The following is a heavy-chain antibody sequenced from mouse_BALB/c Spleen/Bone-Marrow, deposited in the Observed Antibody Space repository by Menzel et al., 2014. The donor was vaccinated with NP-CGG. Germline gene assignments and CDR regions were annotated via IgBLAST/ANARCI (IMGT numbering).Heavy chain of an antibody. CDR2: INPDSSAI. V-gene: IGHV4-1*02. J-gene: IGHJ2*01. CDR3: ARPYYRYLYFDF. D-gene: IGHD2-12*01. CDR1: GFDFSRYW. Sequence: EVKLMESGGGLVQPGGSLKLSCAASGFDFSRYWMNWVRQAPGKGLEWIGEINPDSSAIIYTPSLKDKFIISRDNAKNTLFLQMSEVRSEDTAIYYCARPYYRYLYFDFWGQGTTLTVSS.